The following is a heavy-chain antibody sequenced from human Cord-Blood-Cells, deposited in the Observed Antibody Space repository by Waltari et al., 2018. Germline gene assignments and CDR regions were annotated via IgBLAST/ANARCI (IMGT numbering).Heavy chain of an antibody. J-gene: IGHJ4*02. D-gene: IGHD3-3*01. CDR1: GGSFSGYY. CDR2: IKHSGST. Sequence: QVQLQQWGAGLLKPSETLSLTCAVYGGSFSGYYWSWIRQPPGRGLEWIGEIKHSGSTNSNPARKSRVSISVATAKNQFSLKLSSVTAADTAVYYCARGLIDFWSGYYDYWGQGTLVTVSS. CDR3: ARGLIDFWSGYYDY. V-gene: IGHV4-34*01.